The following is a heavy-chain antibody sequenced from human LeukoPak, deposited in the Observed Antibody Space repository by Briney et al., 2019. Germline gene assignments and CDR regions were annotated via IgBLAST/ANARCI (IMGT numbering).Heavy chain of an antibody. CDR1: GGSISSYY. D-gene: IGHD6-19*01. V-gene: IGHV4-4*07. J-gene: IGHJ4*02. Sequence: SETLSLTRTVSGGSISSYYWSWIRQPAGKGLKWIGRIYTSGSTNYNPSLKSRVTMSVDTSKNQSSLRLSSVTAADTAVYYCARDRLYRVAGDFDYWGQGTLVTVSS. CDR3: ARDRLYRVAGDFDY. CDR2: IYTSGST.